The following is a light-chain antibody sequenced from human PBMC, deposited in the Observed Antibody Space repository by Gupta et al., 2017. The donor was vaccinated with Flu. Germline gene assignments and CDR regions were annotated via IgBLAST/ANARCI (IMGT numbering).Light chain of an antibody. CDR3: QQYDGWPLIT. V-gene: IGKV3-15*01. CDR1: QNVNTN. Sequence: ASQNVNTNLAWYQQKPGQAPRLLIYAASLRATGIPVRFSGSGSRTNFTLTISSLQSADFVLYFCQQYDGWPLITFGLGTGLEIK. J-gene: IGKJ5*01. CDR2: AAS.